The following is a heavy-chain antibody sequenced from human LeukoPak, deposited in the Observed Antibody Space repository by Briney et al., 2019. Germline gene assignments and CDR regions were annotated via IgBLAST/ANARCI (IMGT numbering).Heavy chain of an antibody. CDR2: IYTSGST. D-gene: IGHD4-17*01. J-gene: IGHJ5*02. V-gene: IGHV4-4*07. Sequence: PSETLSLTXTVSGGSISSYYWSWIRQPAGKGLEWIGRIYTSGSTNYNPSLKSRVTMSVDTSKNQFSLKLSSVTAADTAVYYCARALSGYYGGYASNWFDPWGQGTLVTVSS. CDR1: GGSISSYY. CDR3: ARALSGYYGGYASNWFDP.